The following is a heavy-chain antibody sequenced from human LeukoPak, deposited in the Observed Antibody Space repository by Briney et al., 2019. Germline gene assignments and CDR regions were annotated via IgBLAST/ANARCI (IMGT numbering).Heavy chain of an antibody. CDR1: GFTFSSYA. CDR2: ISGSGGST. CDR3: AKDRNDILTGYYIGAFDI. Sequence: GGSLRLSCAASGFTFSSYAMSWVRQAPGKGLEWVSAISGSGGSTYYADSMKGRFTISRDNSKNTLYLQMNSLRAEDTAVYYCAKDRNDILTGYYIGAFDIWGQGTMVTVSS. D-gene: IGHD3-9*01. J-gene: IGHJ3*02. V-gene: IGHV3-23*01.